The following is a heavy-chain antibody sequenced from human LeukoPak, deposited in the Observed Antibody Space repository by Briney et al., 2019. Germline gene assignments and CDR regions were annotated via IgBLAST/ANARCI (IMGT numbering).Heavy chain of an antibody. D-gene: IGHD1-26*01. CDR1: GFTVSSSY. V-gene: IGHV3-53*01. Sequence: GGSLRLSCAASGFTVSSSYMTWVRQAPEKGLEWVSVIYSGGSTYYADSVKGRVTISRGNPKNMLYLQMNSLRVEDTAVYYCARMGYSGNYQMTYYFDSWGQGTLVTVSS. CDR3: ARMGYSGNYQMTYYFDS. J-gene: IGHJ4*02. CDR2: IYSGGST.